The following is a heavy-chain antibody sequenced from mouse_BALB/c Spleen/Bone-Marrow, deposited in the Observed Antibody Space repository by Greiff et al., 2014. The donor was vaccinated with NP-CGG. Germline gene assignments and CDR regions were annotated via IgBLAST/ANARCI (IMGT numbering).Heavy chain of an antibody. J-gene: IGHJ1*01. D-gene: IGHD2-10*02. CDR2: IYPYNGGT. CDR1: GYTFTDYN. CDR3: ARSYGNWYFDV. Sequence: EVQLQQSGPELVKPGASVKIYCKASGYTFTDYNMHWVKQSHGKSLEWIGYIYPYNGGTGYNQKFKSKATLTVDNSSSTAYMELRSLTSEDSAVYYCARSYGNWYFDVWGAGTTVTVSS. V-gene: IGHV1S29*02.